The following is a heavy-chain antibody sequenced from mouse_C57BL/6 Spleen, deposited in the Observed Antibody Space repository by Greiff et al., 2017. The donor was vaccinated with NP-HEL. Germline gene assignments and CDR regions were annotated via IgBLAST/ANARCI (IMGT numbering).Heavy chain of an antibody. D-gene: IGHD1-1*01. J-gene: IGHJ4*01. V-gene: IGHV1-42*01. Sequence: VQLKESGPELVKPGASVKISCKASGYSFTGYYMNWVKQSPEKSLEWIGEINPSTGGTTYNQKFKGKATLTVDKSSSTASMQLNGLTSEDSAVYYCARTDYYGSSSHAMDYWGQGTSVTVSS. CDR3: ARTDYYGSSSHAMDY. CDR2: INPSTGGT. CDR1: GYSFTGYY.